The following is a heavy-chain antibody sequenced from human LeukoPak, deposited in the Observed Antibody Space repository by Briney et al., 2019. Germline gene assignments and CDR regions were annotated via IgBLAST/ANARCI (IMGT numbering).Heavy chain of an antibody. V-gene: IGHV3-11*01. J-gene: IGHJ4*02. CDR3: ARVPGMGTGLDY. Sequence: GALRFSCAASGFTFSDYYMTWIRQAPGKGLEWVSYISSSGSTIYYADSVKGRFTISRDNAKNSLYLQMNSLRAEDTAVYYCARVPGMGTGLDYWGQGTLVTVSS. D-gene: IGHD3/OR15-3a*01. CDR2: ISSSGSTI. CDR1: GFTFSDYY.